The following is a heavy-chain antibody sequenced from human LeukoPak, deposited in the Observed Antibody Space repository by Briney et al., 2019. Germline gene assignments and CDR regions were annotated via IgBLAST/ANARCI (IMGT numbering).Heavy chain of an antibody. J-gene: IGHJ3*02. CDR2: IYTSGST. V-gene: IGHV4-4*07. CDR3: ARVRGITMVRGVIIFAYAFDI. Sequence: PSETLSLTCTVSGGSISSYYWSWILQPAGKGLEWIGRIYTSGSTNYNPSLKSRVTMSVDTSKNQFSLKLSSVTAADTAVYYCARVRGITMVRGVIIFAYAFDIWGQGTMVTVSS. D-gene: IGHD3-10*01. CDR1: GGSISSYY.